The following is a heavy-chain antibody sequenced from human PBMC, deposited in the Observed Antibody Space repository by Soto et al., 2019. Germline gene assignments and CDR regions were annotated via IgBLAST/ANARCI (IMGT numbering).Heavy chain of an antibody. V-gene: IGHV4-59*02. Sequence: SETLSLTCIVSGASVSDYYWSWIMQSPGKGLDWIGYIYKSGSTSYNPSLKSRVTVSVDTSKNQFSLKLTSVTAADTAVYYCARALTPGDYDFWSGYSRLYGMEVWGQGTTVTVSS. CDR1: GASVSDYY. CDR2: IYKSGST. J-gene: IGHJ6*02. D-gene: IGHD3-3*01. CDR3: ARALTPGDYDFWSGYSRLYGMEV.